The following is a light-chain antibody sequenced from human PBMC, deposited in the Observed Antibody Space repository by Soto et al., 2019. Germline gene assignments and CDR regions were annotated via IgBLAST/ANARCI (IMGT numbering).Light chain of an antibody. V-gene: IGKV1-39*01. CDR3: QQSYSIWT. Sequence: DIQMTQSPSSLSASVGDRVTITCRASQSIRSYLNWYQQKPGTAPKLLIYAASSLQSGVPSRFSGSGSGTDFTLTISSLQPEDFATYYCQQSYSIWTFGQGTRVEIK. J-gene: IGKJ1*01. CDR1: QSIRSY. CDR2: AAS.